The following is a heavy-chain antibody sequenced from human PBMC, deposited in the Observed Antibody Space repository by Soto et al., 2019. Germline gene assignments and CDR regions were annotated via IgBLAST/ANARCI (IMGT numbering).Heavy chain of an antibody. CDR1: GGSISSSSYY. Sequence: SETLSLTCTVSGGSISSSSYYWGWIRQPPGKGLEWIGSIYYSGSTYYNPSLKSRVTISVDTSKNQFSLKLSSVTAADTAVYYCARHTVTRWLFHFDFLDYWGQGTLVTVSS. CDR3: ARHTVTRWLFHFDFLDY. D-gene: IGHD3-22*01. J-gene: IGHJ4*02. CDR2: IYYSGST. V-gene: IGHV4-39*01.